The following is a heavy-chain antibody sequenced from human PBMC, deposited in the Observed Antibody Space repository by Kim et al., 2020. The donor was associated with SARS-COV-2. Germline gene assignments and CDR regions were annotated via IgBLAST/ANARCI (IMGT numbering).Heavy chain of an antibody. V-gene: IGHV1-46*01. CDR2: INPSGGIT. CDR3: ARDRGYYGSGSYYLRLAAPVFDY. Sequence: ASVKVSCKASGYTFTSYYMHWVRQAPGQGLEWMGIINPSGGITSYAQKFQGRVTMTRDTSTSTVYMQLSSLRSEDTAVYYCARDRGYYGSGSYYLRLAAPVFDYRGQGTLVTVSS. CDR1: GYTFTSYY. J-gene: IGHJ4*02. D-gene: IGHD3-10*01.